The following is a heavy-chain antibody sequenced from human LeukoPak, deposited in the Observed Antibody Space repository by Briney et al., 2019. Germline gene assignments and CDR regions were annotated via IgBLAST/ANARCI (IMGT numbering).Heavy chain of an antibody. Sequence: PGRSLRLSCAASGFTFSNYGMHWVRQAPGKGLEWVAVIWYDGSNKYYADSVKGRFTISRDNSKNTLYLQMNSLRAEDTAVYYCARELHGDYVSFDYWGQGTLVTVSS. CDR3: ARELHGDYVSFDY. CDR1: GFTFSNYG. CDR2: IWYDGSNK. J-gene: IGHJ4*02. D-gene: IGHD4-17*01. V-gene: IGHV3-33*01.